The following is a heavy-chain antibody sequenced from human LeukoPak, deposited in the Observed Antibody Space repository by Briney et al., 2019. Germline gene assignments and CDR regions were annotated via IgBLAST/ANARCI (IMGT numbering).Heavy chain of an antibody. J-gene: IGHJ4*02. CDR2: INSDGSST. CDR3: ARVQDSGYYWDY. D-gene: IGHD3-22*01. Sequence: PGGSLRLSCAASGFTFSLFWMHWVRQVPGKGLVWVSSINSDGSSTNYADSVKGRFTISRDNAKNTLYLQMKNLRAEDTAVYYCARVQDSGYYWDYWGQGTLVTVSS. CDR1: GFTFSLFW. V-gene: IGHV3-74*01.